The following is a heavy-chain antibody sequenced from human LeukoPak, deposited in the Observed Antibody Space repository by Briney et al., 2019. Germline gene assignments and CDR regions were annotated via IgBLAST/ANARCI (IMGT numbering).Heavy chain of an antibody. V-gene: IGHV3-33*01. Sequence: PGGSLRLSCAASGFTFNSYDMHWVRQAPGKGLEWVAIMWYDESSKYYADSVKGRFTISRDNSKNTLYLQMNSLRAEDTAVYYCAREREDDSSGFYYFDYWGQGTLVTVSS. D-gene: IGHD3-22*01. J-gene: IGHJ4*02. CDR2: MWYDESSK. CDR1: GFTFNSYD. CDR3: AREREDDSSGFYYFDY.